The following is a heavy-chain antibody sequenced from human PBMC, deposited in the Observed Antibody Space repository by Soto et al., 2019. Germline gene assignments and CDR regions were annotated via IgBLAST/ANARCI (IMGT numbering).Heavy chain of an antibody. CDR3: AQVRGVVAGEGYFDC. D-gene: IGHD6-19*01. V-gene: IGHV3-23*01. J-gene: IGHJ4*02. CDR1: RFTFSSYA. Sequence: EVQLLESGGGLVQPGGSLRLACVASRFTFSSYAMTWVRQAPGKGLEWVSGISGRGGSTYYADSVKGRFTISRDNSKNTMYLQMNSLRAEDTAVYFCAQVRGVVAGEGYFDCWGQGTLVTVPS. CDR2: ISGRGGST.